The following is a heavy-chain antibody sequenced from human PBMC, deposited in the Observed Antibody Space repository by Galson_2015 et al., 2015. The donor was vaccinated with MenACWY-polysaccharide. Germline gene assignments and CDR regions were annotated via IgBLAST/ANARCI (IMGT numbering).Heavy chain of an antibody. CDR3: ARKPTYYYGSGSYLY. CDR2: INHSGST. V-gene: IGHV4-34*01. CDR1: GGSFSGYY. Sequence: LSLTCAVYGGSFSGYYWGWIRQPPGKGLEWIGEINHSGSTNYNPSLKSRVTISVDTSKNQFSLKLSSVTAADTAVYYCARKPTYYYGSGSYLYWGQGTLVTVSS. D-gene: IGHD3-10*01. J-gene: IGHJ4*02.